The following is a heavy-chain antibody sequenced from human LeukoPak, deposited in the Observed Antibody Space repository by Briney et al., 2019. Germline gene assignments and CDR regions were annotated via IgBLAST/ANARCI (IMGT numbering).Heavy chain of an antibody. CDR3: ARDPYYYGSGTYYSEYYFDY. CDR2: MNPNRGNT. Sequence: GASVKVSCKASGYTFTIYDINWVRQATGQGRGWMGWMNPNRGNTGYAQKLQGRVNMTRTTSISTAYMELSSLYSEDTAVYYCARDPYYYGSGTYYSEYYFDYWGQGTLVTVSS. CDR1: GYTFTIYD. V-gene: IGHV1-8*01. D-gene: IGHD3-10*01. J-gene: IGHJ4*02.